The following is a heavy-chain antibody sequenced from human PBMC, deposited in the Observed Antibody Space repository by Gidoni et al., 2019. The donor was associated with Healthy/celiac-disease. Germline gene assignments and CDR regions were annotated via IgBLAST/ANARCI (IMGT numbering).Heavy chain of an antibody. Sequence: EVQLVESGGGLVKPGGSLRLSCAASGFTFSSYSMNWVRQAPGKGLEWVSSISSSSYIYYADSVKGRFTISRDNAKNSLYLQMNSLRAEDTAVYYCARDSGPEGAKRWFDPWGQGTLVTVSS. CDR1: GFTFSSYS. CDR3: ARDSGPEGAKRWFDP. V-gene: IGHV3-21*01. CDR2: ISSSSYI. J-gene: IGHJ5*02.